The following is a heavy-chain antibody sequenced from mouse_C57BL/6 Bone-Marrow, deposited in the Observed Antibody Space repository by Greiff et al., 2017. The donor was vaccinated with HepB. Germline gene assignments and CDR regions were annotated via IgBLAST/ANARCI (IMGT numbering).Heavy chain of an antibody. Sequence: QVQLQQSGAELVMPGASVKLSCKASGYTFTSYWMHWVKQRPGQGLEWIGEIDPSDSYTNYNQKFKGKSTLTVDKSSSTAYMQLSSLTSEDSAVYYCARDGSGYLDYWGQGTTLTVSS. D-gene: IGHD3-2*02. J-gene: IGHJ2*01. CDR2: IDPSDSYT. V-gene: IGHV1-69*01. CDR1: GYTFTSYW. CDR3: ARDGSGYLDY.